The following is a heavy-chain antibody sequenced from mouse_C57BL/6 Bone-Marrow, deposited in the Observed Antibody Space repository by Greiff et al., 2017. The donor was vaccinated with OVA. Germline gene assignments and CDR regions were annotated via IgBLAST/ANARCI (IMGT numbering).Heavy chain of an antibody. CDR2: INPNNGGT. D-gene: IGHD4-1*02. V-gene: IGHV1-26*01. CDR1: GYTFTDYY. Sequence: VQLKQSGPELVKPGASVKISCKASGYTFTDYYMNWVKQSHGKSLEWIGDINPNNGGTSYNQKFKGKATLTVDKSSSTAYMELRSLTSEDSAVYYCARRGNWPFDYWGQGTTLTVSS. CDR3: ARRGNWPFDY. J-gene: IGHJ2*01.